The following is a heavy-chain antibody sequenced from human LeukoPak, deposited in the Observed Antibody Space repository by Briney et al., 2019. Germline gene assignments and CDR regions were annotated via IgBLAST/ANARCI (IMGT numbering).Heavy chain of an antibody. J-gene: IGHJ4*02. CDR1: GFTFSSYS. V-gene: IGHV3-21*01. CDR3: ARASYFDY. CDR2: ISSSSSYI. Sequence: PGGSLRFSWAASGFTFSSYSMNWGRQAPGEGLEWGSSISSSSSYIYYADSVKGRFTISRDNAKNSLYLQMNSLRAEDTAVYYCARASYFDYWGQGTLVTVSS.